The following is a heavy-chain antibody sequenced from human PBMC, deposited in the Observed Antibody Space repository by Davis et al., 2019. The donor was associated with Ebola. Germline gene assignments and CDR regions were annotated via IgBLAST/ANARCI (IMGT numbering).Heavy chain of an antibody. CDR3: VPGTWI. Sequence: GESLKISCAASGFTFSRFGMHWVRQAPGKGLEWVAVIWYDGSNKYYADSVKGRFTISRDNAKNSLYLQMNTLRVEDTAIYYCVPGTWIRGQGTLVTVSS. D-gene: IGHD5-18*01. V-gene: IGHV3-33*03. J-gene: IGHJ4*02. CDR2: IWYDGSNK. CDR1: GFTFSRFG.